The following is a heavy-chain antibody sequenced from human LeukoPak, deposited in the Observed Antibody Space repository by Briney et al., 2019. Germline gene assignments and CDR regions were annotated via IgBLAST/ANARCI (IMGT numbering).Heavy chain of an antibody. D-gene: IGHD3-22*01. CDR3: AQYSSGYHNWFDP. CDR1: GGTFSSYA. V-gene: IGHV1-69*05. J-gene: IGHJ5*02. CDR2: IIPIFGTA. Sequence: ASVKVSCKASGGTFSSYAISWVRQAPGQGLEWMGGIIPIFGTANYAQKFQGRVTITTDESTRTAYMELSSLRSEDTAVYYCAQYSSGYHNWFDPWGQGTLVTVSS.